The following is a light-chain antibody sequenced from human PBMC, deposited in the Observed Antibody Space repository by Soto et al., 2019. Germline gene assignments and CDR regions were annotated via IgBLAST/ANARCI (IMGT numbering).Light chain of an antibody. CDR2: DAS. Sequence: LCLSVGERATLSCRASRNVSSYLVWYQQKPGQAPRLLIYDASNRAAGSPPRFSGSGSGTEYTLTIIRRLDPEDVVVYYRQQDGTSATFGQGTKVDIK. CDR3: QQDGTSAT. V-gene: IGKV3-11*01. CDR1: RNVSSY. J-gene: IGKJ1*01.